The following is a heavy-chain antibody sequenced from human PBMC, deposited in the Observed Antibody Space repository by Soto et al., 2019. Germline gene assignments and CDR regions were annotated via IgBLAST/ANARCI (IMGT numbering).Heavy chain of an antibody. J-gene: IGHJ6*02. CDR3: ARDLTRWELPHYYYYGMDV. V-gene: IGHV3-30-3*01. CDR2: ISYDGSNK. D-gene: IGHD1-26*01. Sequence: QVQLVESGGGVVQPGRSLRLSCAASRFTFSSYAMHWVRQAPGKGLEWVAVISYDGSNKYYADSVKGRFTISRDNSKNTLYLQMNSLRAEDTAVYYCARDLTRWELPHYYYYGMDVWGQGTTVTVSS. CDR1: RFTFSSYA.